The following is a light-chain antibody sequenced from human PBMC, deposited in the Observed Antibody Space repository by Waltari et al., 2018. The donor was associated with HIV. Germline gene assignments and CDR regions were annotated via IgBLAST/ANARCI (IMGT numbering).Light chain of an antibody. Sequence: SYEPRQPPSVSVSPGQSARIPCTGEALTTQKAYWYQRKPGQAPVLVIYKDSERSSGIPERFSGSSSGTTVTLTISGVQAEDEADYYCQSADSSGTYLVIFGGGTKLTVL. CDR1: ALTTQK. CDR3: QSADSSGTYLVI. V-gene: IGLV3-25*03. CDR2: KDS. J-gene: IGLJ2*01.